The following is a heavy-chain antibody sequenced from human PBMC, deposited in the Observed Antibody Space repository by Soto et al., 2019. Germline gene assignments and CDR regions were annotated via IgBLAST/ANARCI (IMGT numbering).Heavy chain of an antibody. CDR2: ISASGGTA. J-gene: IGHJ5*01. Sequence: EVQLLESGGGLIQPGGSLRLSCAASGFMFSSYAMSWVRQAPGKGLEWVSSISASGGTANLADSVEGRCTISRDNSKSTLYLQMNSLRAEDTAVYYCAKLTYPSDSTGYYYERVSGWIDSWGQGTLVTLSS. V-gene: IGHV3-23*01. D-gene: IGHD3-22*01. CDR3: AKLTYPSDSTGYYYERVSGWIDS. CDR1: GFMFSSYA.